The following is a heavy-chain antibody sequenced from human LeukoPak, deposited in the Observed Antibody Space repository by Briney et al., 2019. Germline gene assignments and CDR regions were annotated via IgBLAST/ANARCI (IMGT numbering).Heavy chain of an antibody. CDR1: GFTFRSYA. J-gene: IGHJ4*02. V-gene: IGHV3-23*01. CDR3: ARVRGNPSYGAY. Sequence: GGSLRLSCAASGFTFRSYAMNWVRQAPGKGLEWVSGISGSGSATYYADSVKGRFTISRDTSKNTLYLQLNSLRAEDPAVYSGARVRGNPSYGAYCGQGTLCSASS. D-gene: IGHD4-17*01. CDR2: ISGSGSAT.